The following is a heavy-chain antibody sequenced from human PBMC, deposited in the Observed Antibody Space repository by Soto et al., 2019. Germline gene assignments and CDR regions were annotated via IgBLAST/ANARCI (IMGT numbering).Heavy chain of an antibody. V-gene: IGHV3-23*01. CDR2: IGESGTPT. J-gene: IGHJ6*02. Sequence: EVQLLESGGGLVQPGGSLRLSCAASGFTFSSYAMKCVRQAPGKGLEWVSLIGESGTPTYYADSVKGRFTISRDNSGNTLFLEMYRLRAVDTAVYYCARSIPGMRYYGMDVWGQGTTGTVSS. CDR3: ARSIPGMRYYGMDV. CDR1: GFTFSSYA. D-gene: IGHD2-2*01.